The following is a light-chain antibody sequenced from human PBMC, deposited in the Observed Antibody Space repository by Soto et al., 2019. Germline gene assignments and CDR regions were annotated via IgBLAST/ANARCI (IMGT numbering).Light chain of an antibody. CDR2: GAS. CDR3: HQRQSWPRT. J-gene: IGKJ1*01. V-gene: IGKV3-20*01. CDR1: QSVSSSY. Sequence: EIVLTQSPGTLSLSPGERATLSCRASQSVSSSYLAWYQQKSGQAPRLLIYGASSRATGIPARFSASGTGTDFTLTISDVQPEDFAVYYCHQRQSWPRTFGQGTKVDIK.